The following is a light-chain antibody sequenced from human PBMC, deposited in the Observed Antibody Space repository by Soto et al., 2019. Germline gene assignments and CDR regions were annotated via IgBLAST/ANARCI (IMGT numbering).Light chain of an antibody. CDR1: QSVSSY. V-gene: IGKV3-11*01. Sequence: EIVLTQSPATLSLSPGERATLSCRASQSVSSYLAWYQQKPGQAPRLLIYDASNRATGIPARFSGSGSGTDFTLTISSLEPEDFAVYYCQQRSIWPLTFGGGTTVEIK. J-gene: IGKJ4*01. CDR2: DAS. CDR3: QQRSIWPLT.